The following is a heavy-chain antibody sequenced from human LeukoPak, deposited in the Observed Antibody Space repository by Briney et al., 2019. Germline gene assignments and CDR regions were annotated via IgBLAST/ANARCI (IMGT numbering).Heavy chain of an antibody. CDR2: INPNSGGT. D-gene: IGHD6-13*01. J-gene: IGHJ4*02. CDR1: GYTFTGYY. Sequence: PGASVKVSCKASGYTFTGYYMHWVRQAPGQGLEWMGWINPNSGGTNYAQKLQGRVTMTTDTSTSTAYMELRSLRSDDTAVYYCARDRAAAGQISFWDYWGQGTLVTVSS. CDR3: ARDRAAAGQISFWDY. V-gene: IGHV1-2*02.